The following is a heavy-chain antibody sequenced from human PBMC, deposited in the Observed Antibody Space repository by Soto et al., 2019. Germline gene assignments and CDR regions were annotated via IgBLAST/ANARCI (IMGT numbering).Heavy chain of an antibody. J-gene: IGHJ5*02. CDR1: GGSISSSSYY. Sequence: SETLSLTCTVSGGSISSSSYYWGWIRQPPGKGLEWIGSIYYSGSTYYNPSLKSRVTISVDTSKNQFSLKLSSVTAADTAVYYCASVRVRYCSGGSCNYNWFDPWGQGTLVTVSS. CDR2: IYYSGST. V-gene: IGHV4-39*01. D-gene: IGHD2-15*01. CDR3: ASVRVRYCSGGSCNYNWFDP.